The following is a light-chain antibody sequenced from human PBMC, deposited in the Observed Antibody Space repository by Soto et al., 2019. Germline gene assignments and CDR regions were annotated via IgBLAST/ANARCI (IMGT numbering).Light chain of an antibody. CDR2: QDS. CDR1: KLGDKY. V-gene: IGLV3-1*01. Sequence: SYELTQPPSVSVSLGQTASITCSGDKLGDKYACWYQQKPGQSPVLVIYQDSKRPSGIPERFSGSNSGNTATLTISGTQAMDEADYYCQAWDSSTSVVFGGGTNLTVL. CDR3: QAWDSSTSVV. J-gene: IGLJ2*01.